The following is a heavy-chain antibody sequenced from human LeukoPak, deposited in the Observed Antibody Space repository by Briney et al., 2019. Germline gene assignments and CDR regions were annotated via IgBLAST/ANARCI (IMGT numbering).Heavy chain of an antibody. V-gene: IGHV3-74*01. CDR2: INSDGSST. CDR3: AREGGYSHAFDY. J-gene: IGHJ4*02. Sequence: GGSLRLSCAASGFTFSSYAMDWVRQGPGKGLVWVSRINSDGSSTSHADSVKGRFTISRDNAKNTLYLQMNSLRAEDTAVYYCAREGGYSHAFDYWGQGTLVTVSS. CDR1: GFTFSSYA. D-gene: IGHD3-22*01.